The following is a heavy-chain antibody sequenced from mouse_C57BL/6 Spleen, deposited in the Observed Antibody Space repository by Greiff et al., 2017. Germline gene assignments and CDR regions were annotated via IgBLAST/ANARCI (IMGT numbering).Heavy chain of an antibody. CDR3: ASAGFTTVVATPMDY. V-gene: IGHV1-85*01. D-gene: IGHD1-1*01. J-gene: IGHJ4*01. Sequence: QVQLQQSGPELVKPGASVKLSCKASGYTFTSYDINWVKQRPGQGLEWIGWIYPRDGSTKYNEKFKGKATLTVDTSSSTAYMELHSLTSEDSAVYFCASAGFTTVVATPMDYWGQGTSVTVSS. CDR1: GYTFTSYD. CDR2: IYPRDGST.